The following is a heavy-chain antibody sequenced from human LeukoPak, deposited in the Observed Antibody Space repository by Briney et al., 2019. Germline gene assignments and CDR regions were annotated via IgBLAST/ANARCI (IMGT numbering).Heavy chain of an antibody. CDR2: ISGSSGYT. V-gene: IGHV3-11*06. Sequence: PGGSLRLSCAASGFTFSDYYMSWIRQAPGKGLKWVSYISGSSGYTNYADSVKGRFTISRDNAKNSLYLQMNSLRGEDTAVYYWAGRITDYFDYWGQGPRVPVSS. CDR1: GFTFSDYY. D-gene: IGHD2-15*01. CDR3: AGRITDYFDY. J-gene: IGHJ4*02.